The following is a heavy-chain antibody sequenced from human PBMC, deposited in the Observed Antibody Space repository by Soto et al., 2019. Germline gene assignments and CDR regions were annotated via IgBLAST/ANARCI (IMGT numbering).Heavy chain of an antibody. CDR1: GGSISNYY. CDR3: AKVLGYCSGGSCYPSFFDY. J-gene: IGHJ4*02. V-gene: IGHV4-59*01. D-gene: IGHD2-15*01. CDR2: IYYTGST. Sequence: SETLSLTCTVSGGSISNYYWSWIRQPPGKGLEWIGYIYYTGSTNYNPSLKSRVTISVDTSKNQFSLKLSSVTAADTAVYYCAKVLGYCSGGSCYPSFFDYWGQGTLVTVSS.